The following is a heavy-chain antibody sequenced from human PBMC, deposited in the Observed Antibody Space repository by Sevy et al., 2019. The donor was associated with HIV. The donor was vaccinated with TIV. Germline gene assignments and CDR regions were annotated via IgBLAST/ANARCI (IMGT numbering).Heavy chain of an antibody. Sequence: RGSRRLSCAASGFTFSNTWMSWVRQAPGKGLELVGRIKSKNDGGTTDYAAPVIGRFTISRDDSKSTLYLRMNSLKIEDTAVYYCTTMGWLGGFDIWGQGAMVTVSS. J-gene: IGHJ3*02. D-gene: IGHD5-12*01. CDR3: TTMGWLGGFDI. CDR2: IKSKNDGGTT. V-gene: IGHV3-15*01. CDR1: GFTFSNTW.